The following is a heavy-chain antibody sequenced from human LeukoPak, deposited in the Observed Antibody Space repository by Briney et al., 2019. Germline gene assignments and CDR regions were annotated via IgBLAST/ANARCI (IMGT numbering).Heavy chain of an antibody. V-gene: IGHV3-53*04. J-gene: IGHJ5*02. Sequence: GGSLRLSCAASGFTVNSNYMSWVRQAPGKGLEWVSVIYSGGTTYYGDSVKGRFTISRHNSNNTMYLQMDNLRAEDTAVYYCARGDRDCSGGNCYPNWFDPWGQGTLVTVSS. CDR1: GFTVNSNY. D-gene: IGHD2-15*01. CDR2: IYSGGTT. CDR3: ARGDRDCSGGNCYPNWFDP.